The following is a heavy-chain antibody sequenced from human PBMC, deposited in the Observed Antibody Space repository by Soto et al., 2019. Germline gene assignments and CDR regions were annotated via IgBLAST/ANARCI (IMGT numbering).Heavy chain of an antibody. CDR3: ARSYSYGSYWYFDD. V-gene: IGHV1-18*04. D-gene: IGHD5-18*01. CDR1: NYTFSTYG. CDR2: ITVSNGNT. Sequence: WASVKVSCKASNYTFSTYGVSWVRQAPGQGLEWMGWITVSNGNTNYTDNLQGRVTMTTDTSTSTAYMELWRLRSDDTAVYYCARSYSYGSYWYFDDWGQGTLVTVSS. J-gene: IGHJ4*02.